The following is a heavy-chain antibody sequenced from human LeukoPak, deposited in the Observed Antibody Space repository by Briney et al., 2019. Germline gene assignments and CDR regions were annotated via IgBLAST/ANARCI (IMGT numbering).Heavy chain of an antibody. CDR3: ARHTLQDCGGDCYTFPHYFDY. CDR2: THYSGST. J-gene: IGHJ4*02. Sequence: SETLSLTCTVSGGSISSYYWSWIRQPPGKGLEWIGYTHYSGSTNYNPSLKSRVTISVDTSKNQFSLTLSSVTAADTAVYYCARHTLQDCGGDCYTFPHYFDYWGQGTLVTVSS. V-gene: IGHV4-59*08. CDR1: GGSISSYY. D-gene: IGHD2-21*02.